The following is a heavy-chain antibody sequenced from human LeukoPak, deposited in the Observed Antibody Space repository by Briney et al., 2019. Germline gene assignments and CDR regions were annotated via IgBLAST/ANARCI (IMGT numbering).Heavy chain of an antibody. J-gene: IGHJ4*02. Sequence: PSETLSLTCAVYGGSFSGYYWSWIRQPPGKGLEWIGEINHSGSTYYNPSLKSRVTISVDTSKNQFSLKLSSVTAADTAVYYCARGLLHCGGDCYYFFDYWGQGTLVTVSS. CDR2: INHSGST. V-gene: IGHV4-34*01. CDR3: ARGLLHCGGDCYYFFDY. CDR1: GGSFSGYY. D-gene: IGHD2-21*02.